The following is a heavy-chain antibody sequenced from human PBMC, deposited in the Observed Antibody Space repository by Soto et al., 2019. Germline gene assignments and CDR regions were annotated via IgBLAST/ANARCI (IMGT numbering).Heavy chain of an antibody. J-gene: IGHJ4*02. D-gene: IGHD1-26*01. CDR2: IWNEGRNK. V-gene: IGHV3-33*01. Sequence: GGSLRLSCAASGFTFSSYGMHWVRQAPGKGLEWVAVIWNEGRNKNYADSVKGRFTISRDKSKNTLYLQMNSLRDEDTAFYYCARDPFSGSYQGGFDYWGQGTLVTVSS. CDR3: ARDPFSGSYQGGFDY. CDR1: GFTFSSYG.